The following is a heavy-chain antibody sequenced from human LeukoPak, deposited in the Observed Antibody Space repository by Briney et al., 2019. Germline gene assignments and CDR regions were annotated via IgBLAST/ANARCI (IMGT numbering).Heavy chain of an antibody. J-gene: IGHJ4*02. D-gene: IGHD7-27*01. Sequence: ASVKVSCTTSGFTFTAHYMHWVRQAPGQGLEWMGWIKPDTGVTYYAQTFLGRFTMTVDVSISTVSMELTSLRSDDTAIYYCARDNNWGPDYWGQGTLVTVSS. V-gene: IGHV1-2*02. CDR1: GFTFTAHY. CDR3: ARDNNWGPDY. CDR2: IKPDTGVT.